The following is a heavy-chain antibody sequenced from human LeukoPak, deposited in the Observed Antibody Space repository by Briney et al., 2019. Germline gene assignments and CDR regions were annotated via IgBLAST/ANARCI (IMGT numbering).Heavy chain of an antibody. V-gene: IGHV1-69*04. CDR2: IIPILGIA. CDR3: AKGLGRTEVGRWS. D-gene: IGHD1/OR15-1a*01. CDR1: GGTFSSYA. J-gene: IGHJ5*02. Sequence: GASVKVSCKASGGTFSSYAISWVRQAPGQGLEWMGRIIPILGIANYAQKFQGRVTITADKSTSTAYMELSSLRSEDTAVYYCAKGLGRTEVGRWSWGQGTLVAVSS.